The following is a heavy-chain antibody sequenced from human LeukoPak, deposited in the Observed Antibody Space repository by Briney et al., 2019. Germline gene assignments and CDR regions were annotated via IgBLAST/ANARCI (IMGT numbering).Heavy chain of an antibody. CDR2: INPNSGGT. J-gene: IGHJ4*02. Sequence: ASVKVSCKASGYTFTSYYMHWVRQAPGQGLEWMGWINPNSGGTNYAQKFQGRVTMTRDTSISTAYMELSRLRSDDTAVYYCARDYYDSSGYQRGPVDYWGQGTLVTVSS. CDR3: ARDYYDSSGYQRGPVDY. D-gene: IGHD3-22*01. V-gene: IGHV1-2*02. CDR1: GYTFTSYY.